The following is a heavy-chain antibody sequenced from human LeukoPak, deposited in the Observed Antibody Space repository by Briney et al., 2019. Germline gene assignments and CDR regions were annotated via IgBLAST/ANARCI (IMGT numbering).Heavy chain of an antibody. V-gene: IGHV3-13*01. Sequence: GGSLRLSCAASGFTFSSYDMHWVRQATGKGLEWVSAIGTAGGTYYPGSVKGRFTISRENAKNSLYLQMNSLRAGDTAVYYCARSQGYCSGGSCYLFDYWGQGTLVTVSS. J-gene: IGHJ4*02. CDR2: IGTAGGT. D-gene: IGHD2-15*01. CDR3: ARSQGYCSGGSCYLFDY. CDR1: GFTFSSYD.